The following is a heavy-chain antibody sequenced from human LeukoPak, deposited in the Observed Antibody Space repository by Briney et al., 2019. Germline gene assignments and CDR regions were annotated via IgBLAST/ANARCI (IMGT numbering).Heavy chain of an antibody. CDR1: GGSFSGYY. J-gene: IGHJ4*02. CDR2: INHSGST. Sequence: PSETLSLTCAVYGGSFSGYYWRWIRQPPGKGLEWIGEINHSGSTNYNPSLKSRVTISVDTSKNQFSLKLSSVTAADTAVYYCARSTKYSSGWSPFDYWGQGTLVTVSS. CDR3: ARSTKYSSGWSPFDY. V-gene: IGHV4-34*01. D-gene: IGHD6-19*01.